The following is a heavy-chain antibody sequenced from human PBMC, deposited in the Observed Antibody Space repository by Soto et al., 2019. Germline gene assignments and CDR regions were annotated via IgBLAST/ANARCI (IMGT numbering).Heavy chain of an antibody. J-gene: IGHJ4*02. CDR1: GFTFSSSF. Sequence: GGSLRLSCVASGFTFSSSFMGWVRQAPGKGLEWVANINQDGGGTYYVDSVQGRFTISRDNAKDSLFLQLKSLRGEDTAVYYCARYFRGSGRYFFDYWGQGTLVTVSS. D-gene: IGHD6-19*01. CDR3: ARYFRGSGRYFFDY. V-gene: IGHV3-7*03. CDR2: INQDGGGT.